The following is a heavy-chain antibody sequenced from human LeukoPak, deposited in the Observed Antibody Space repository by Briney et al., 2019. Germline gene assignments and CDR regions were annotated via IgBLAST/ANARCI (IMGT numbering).Heavy chain of an antibody. J-gene: IGHJ4*02. D-gene: IGHD6-13*01. V-gene: IGHV5-51*01. CDR3: ARRHSSTYFFEY. CDR2: IYPGDSDT. CDR1: GYSFSTYW. Sequence: GESLKISCVGSGYSFSTYWIGWVRQMPGKGLEWMGSIYPGDSDTRYSPSFQGQVTISADKSVSTAYLQWSSLQASDSALYYCARRHSSTYFFEYWGQGTLVTVSS.